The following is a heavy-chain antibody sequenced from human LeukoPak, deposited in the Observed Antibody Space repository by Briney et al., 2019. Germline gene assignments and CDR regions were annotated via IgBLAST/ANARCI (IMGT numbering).Heavy chain of an antibody. CDR2: IYYSGST. CDR1: GGSISSYY. V-gene: IGHV4-59*01. Sequence: PSQTLSLTCTVSGGSISSYYWSWIRQPPGKGLEWIGYIYYSGSTNYNPSLKSRVTLSVDTSKNQFSLKLSSVTAADTAVYYCARGDFDYYYYMDVWGKGTTVTISS. J-gene: IGHJ6*03. CDR3: ARGDFDYYYYMDV. D-gene: IGHD3-16*01.